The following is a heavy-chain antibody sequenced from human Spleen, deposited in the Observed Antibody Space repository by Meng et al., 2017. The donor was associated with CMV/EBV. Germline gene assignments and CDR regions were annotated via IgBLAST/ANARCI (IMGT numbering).Heavy chain of an antibody. CDR2: IYTSGST. Sequence: SETLSLTCTVSGGSISSYYWSWIRQPAGKGLEWIGRIYTSGSTNYNPSLKSRVTMSVDTSKNQFSLKLSSVTAADTAVYYCARSCGSSSCYDAFDIWGQGTMVTVSS. CDR3: ARSCGSSSCYDAFDI. V-gene: IGHV4-4*07. D-gene: IGHD2-2*01. J-gene: IGHJ3*02. CDR1: GGSISSYY.